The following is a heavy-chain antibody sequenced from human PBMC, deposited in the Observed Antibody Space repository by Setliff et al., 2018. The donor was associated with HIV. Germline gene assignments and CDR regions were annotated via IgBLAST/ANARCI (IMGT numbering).Heavy chain of an antibody. CDR2: IYSSGST. CDR1: GGSISSYY. Sequence: SETLSLTCTVSGGSISSYYWSWIRQPPGKGLEWIGYIYSSGSTNYNPSLKSRVTISVDTSKTQFSLNLSSVTAADTAVYYCARSLGTKWGYDYWGQGTLVTVSS. CDR3: ARSLGTKWGYDY. V-gene: IGHV4-59*01. D-gene: IGHD2-8*01. J-gene: IGHJ4*02.